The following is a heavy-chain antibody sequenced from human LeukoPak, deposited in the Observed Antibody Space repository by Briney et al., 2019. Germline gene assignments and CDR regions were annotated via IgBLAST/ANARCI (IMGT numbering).Heavy chain of an antibody. CDR2: ISSSSSYI. CDR1: GFTFSSHW. V-gene: IGHV3-21*01. D-gene: IGHD5-18*01. CDR3: ARDLIQLCRSRRNYYYYGMDV. J-gene: IGHJ6*02. Sequence: GGSLRLSCAASGFTFSSHWMSWLRQAPGKGLEGVSSISSSSSYIYYADSVKGRFTISRDNAKNSLYLQMNSLRAEDTAVYYCARDLIQLCRSRRNYYYYGMDVWGQGTTVTVSS.